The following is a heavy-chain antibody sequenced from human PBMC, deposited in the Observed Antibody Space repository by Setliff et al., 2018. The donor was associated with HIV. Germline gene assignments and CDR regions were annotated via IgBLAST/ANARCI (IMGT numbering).Heavy chain of an antibody. V-gene: IGHV4-38-2*02. J-gene: IGHJ4*02. Sequence: LSLTCIVSGYSISNGFYWGWVRQPPGKGPEWIGSIDHSGKTFYKSSLKSRVTISVDTSKNTFSLRLTSMTAADTAVYYCVRDAVDSAGDYWGQGKVVTVSS. D-gene: IGHD6-25*01. CDR2: IDHSGKT. CDR1: GYSISNGFY. CDR3: VRDAVDSAGDY.